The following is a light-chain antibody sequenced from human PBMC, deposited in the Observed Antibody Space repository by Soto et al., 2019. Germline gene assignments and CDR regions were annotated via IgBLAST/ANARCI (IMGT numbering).Light chain of an antibody. CDR1: SSNVGGYKY. J-gene: IGLJ2*01. CDR2: EVS. V-gene: IGLV2-14*01. CDR3: SSYTSRNTVV. Sequence: QSALTQPASVSGAPGQSITISCTGSSSNVGGYKYVSWHQQYPGKLHKLLIFEVSNRPSGVSNRFSGSKSGNTASLTISGLHPEDEDYYYCSSYTSRNTVVFGGGTKVTVL.